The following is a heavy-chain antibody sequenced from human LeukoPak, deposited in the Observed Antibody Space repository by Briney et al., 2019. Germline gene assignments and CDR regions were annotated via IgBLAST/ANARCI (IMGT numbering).Heavy chain of an antibody. CDR3: ATRPGIAAAGFDH. J-gene: IGHJ4*02. Sequence: ASVKVSCKASGYTFTSNAMHWVRQAPGQRLEWMGWINAGNGDTTYSQKFQGRVTITRDTSASTAYMELSSLRSEDTAVYYCATRPGIAAAGFDHWGQGTPVTVSS. CDR2: INAGNGDT. V-gene: IGHV1-3*01. CDR1: GYTFTSNA. D-gene: IGHD6-25*01.